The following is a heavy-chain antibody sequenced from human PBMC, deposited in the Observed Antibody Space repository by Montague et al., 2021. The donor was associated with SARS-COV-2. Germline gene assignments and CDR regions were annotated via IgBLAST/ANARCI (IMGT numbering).Heavy chain of an antibody. CDR2: ISDSGST. CDR3: ARVRYYGSGTSLGMDV. Sequence: SETLSLTCTVSGGSISSFYWSWFRQPPGKGLEWIGYISDSGSTNYNPSLTSRVTMSVDTSKNQFSLKLSSVTAADTAVYYCARVRYYGSGTSLGMDVWGQGTTVTVS. CDR1: GGSISSFY. D-gene: IGHD3-10*01. V-gene: IGHV4-59*12. J-gene: IGHJ6*02.